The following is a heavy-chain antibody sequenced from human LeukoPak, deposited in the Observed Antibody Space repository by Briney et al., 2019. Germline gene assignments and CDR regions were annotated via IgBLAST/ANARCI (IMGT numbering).Heavy chain of an antibody. J-gene: IGHJ4*02. Sequence: PPGGSLRLSCAASGFTFSSYGMHWVRQAPGKGLEWVAVISYDGSNKYYADSVKGRFTISRDNSKNTLYLHMNSLRAEDTAFYCARGGPTGALDYWGQGTLVTVSS. CDR3: ARGGPTGALDY. D-gene: IGHD7-27*01. CDR1: GFTFSSYG. CDR2: ISYDGSNK. V-gene: IGHV3-30*03.